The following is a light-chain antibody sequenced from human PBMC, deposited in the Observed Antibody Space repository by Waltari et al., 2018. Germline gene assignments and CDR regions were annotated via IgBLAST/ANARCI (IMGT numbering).Light chain of an antibody. CDR2: YNY. CDR3: ATWDNSLKV. V-gene: IGLV1-51*01. Sequence: QSVLTQPPSVSAASGQKVTISCSASSSNVGYSYVSWYQHLPGTAPKLLIYYNYNRPSGIPDRFSGSKSGSSATLDITGLQTGDEADYYCATWDNSLKVFGGGTKLTVL. CDR1: SSNVGYSY. J-gene: IGLJ2*01.